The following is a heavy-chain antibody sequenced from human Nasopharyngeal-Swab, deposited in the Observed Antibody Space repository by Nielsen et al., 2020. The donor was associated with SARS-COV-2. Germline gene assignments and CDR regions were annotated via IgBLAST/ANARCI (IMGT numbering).Heavy chain of an antibody. CDR2: ISWNSGSI. V-gene: IGHV3-9*01. CDR1: GFTFDDYA. D-gene: IGHD1-26*01. J-gene: IGHJ5*02. Sequence: SLKISCAASGFTFDDYAMHWVRQAPGKDLEWVSGISWNSGSIGYADSVKGRFTISRDNAKNSLYLQMNSLRAEDTALYYCAKGSSWEAYNWFDPWGQGTLVTVSS. CDR3: AKGSSWEAYNWFDP.